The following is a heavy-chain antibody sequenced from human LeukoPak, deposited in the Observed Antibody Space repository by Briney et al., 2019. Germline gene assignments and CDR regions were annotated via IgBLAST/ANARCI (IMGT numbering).Heavy chain of an antibody. J-gene: IGHJ3*02. CDR2: INPNSGGT. V-gene: IGHV1-2*02. D-gene: IGHD5-24*01. Sequence: ASVKVSCKASGYTFTGYYMHWVRQAPGQGLEWMGWINPNSGGTNYAQKFQGRVTMTRDTPISTAYMELSRLRSDDTAVYYCARMATAYDAFDIWGQGTMVTVSS. CDR3: ARMATAYDAFDI. CDR1: GYTFTGYY.